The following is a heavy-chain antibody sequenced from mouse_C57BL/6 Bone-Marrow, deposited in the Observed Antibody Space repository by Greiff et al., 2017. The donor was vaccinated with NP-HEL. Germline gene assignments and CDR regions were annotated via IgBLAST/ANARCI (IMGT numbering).Heavy chain of an antibody. CDR3: ARGINYYY. CDR1: GYTFTDYY. J-gene: IGHJ2*01. V-gene: IGHV1-26*01. CDR2: INPNNGGT. Sequence: EVQLQQSGPELVKPGASVKISCKASGYTFTDYYMNWVKQSHGKSLEWIGDINPNNGGTSYNQKFKGKATLTVDKSSSTAYMELRSLTSEDSAVYYCARGINYYYWGQGTTLTVSS. D-gene: IGHD2-1*01.